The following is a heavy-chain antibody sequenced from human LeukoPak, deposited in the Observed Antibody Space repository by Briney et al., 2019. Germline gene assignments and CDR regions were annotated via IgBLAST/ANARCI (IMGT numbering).Heavy chain of an antibody. J-gene: IGHJ5*02. CDR2: IYYSGST. Sequence: SETLSLTCAVYGGFFSGYYWSWIRQPPAKGLEWIGYIYYSGSTNYNPSLKSRVTISVDTSKNQFSLKLSSVTPAATAVAYCAREGEYSYGTTNWFDPWGQGTLVSVSS. CDR3: AREGEYSYGTTNWFDP. D-gene: IGHD5-18*01. CDR1: GGFFSGYY. V-gene: IGHV4-59*01.